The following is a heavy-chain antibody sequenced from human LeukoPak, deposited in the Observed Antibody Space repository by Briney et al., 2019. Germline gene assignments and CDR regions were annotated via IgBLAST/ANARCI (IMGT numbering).Heavy chain of an antibody. D-gene: IGHD2-2*01. CDR1: GFTFDDYA. Sequence: PGGSLRLSCAASGFTFDDYAMHWVRQVPGKGLEWVSGISWNSDSIAYADSVKGRLTISRDNAKNSLYLQMNSLRAEDTALYYCAKGECSGTSCYPDYWGQGTLVTVSS. V-gene: IGHV3-9*01. CDR3: AKGECSGTSCYPDY. CDR2: ISWNSDSI. J-gene: IGHJ4*02.